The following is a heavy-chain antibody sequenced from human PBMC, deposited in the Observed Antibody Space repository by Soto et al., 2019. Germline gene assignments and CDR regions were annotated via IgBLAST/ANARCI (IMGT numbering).Heavy chain of an antibody. J-gene: IGHJ4*02. CDR3: AKVGRYFDILTGPQYYFDY. V-gene: IGHV3-30*18. CDR1: GFTFSSYG. Sequence: PGGSLRLSCAASGFTFSSYGMHWVRQAPGKGLEWVAVISYDGSNKYYADSVKGRFTISRDNSKNTLYLQMNSLRAEDTAVYYCAKVGRYFDILTGPQYYFDYWGQGTLVTVSS. CDR2: ISYDGSNK. D-gene: IGHD3-9*01.